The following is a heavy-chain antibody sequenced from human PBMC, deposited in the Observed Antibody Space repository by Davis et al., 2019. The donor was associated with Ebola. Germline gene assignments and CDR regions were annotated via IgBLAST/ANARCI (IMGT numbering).Heavy chain of an antibody. V-gene: IGHV3-11*01. CDR2: ISSSGSTI. Sequence: GESLKISCAASGFTFSDYYMSWIRQAPGKGLEWVSYISSSGSTIYYADSVKGRFTISRDNAKNSLYLQMNSLRAEDTAVYYCARENYDFWSGYYLGGVGYWGQGTLVTVSS. J-gene: IGHJ4*02. CDR3: ARENYDFWSGYYLGGVGY. CDR1: GFTFSDYY. D-gene: IGHD3-3*01.